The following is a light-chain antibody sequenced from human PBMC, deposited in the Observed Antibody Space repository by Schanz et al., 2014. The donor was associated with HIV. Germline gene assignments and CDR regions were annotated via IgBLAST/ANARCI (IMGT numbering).Light chain of an antibody. CDR2: VNSDGSH. CDR3: QTWGTGIWV. CDR1: SGHSSYA. V-gene: IGLV4-69*01. Sequence: QLVLTQSPSASASLGASVKLTCTLSSGHSSYAIAWHQQQPEKGPRFLMKVNSDGSHNKGDGIPDRFSGSSSGAERYLTIPSLQSEDEADYYCQTWGTGIWVFGGGTKVTVL. J-gene: IGLJ3*02.